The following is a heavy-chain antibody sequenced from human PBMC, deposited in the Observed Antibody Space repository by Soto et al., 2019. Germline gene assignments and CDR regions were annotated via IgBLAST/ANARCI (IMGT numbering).Heavy chain of an antibody. CDR2: IISSSSNI. V-gene: IGHV3-21*04. D-gene: IGHD2-8*01. J-gene: IGHJ6*02. CDR3: ARDGNGVYYYYSGMDV. CDR1: GFPFNSYS. Sequence: GGSLVPSCACSGFPFNSYSMNLGRHAPGKGLEWVSSIISSSSNIYNAYPEKGRFTISRDNANNSPHMQMNSPRADETAEYYGARDGNGVYYYYSGMDVWGQGTMVTVSS.